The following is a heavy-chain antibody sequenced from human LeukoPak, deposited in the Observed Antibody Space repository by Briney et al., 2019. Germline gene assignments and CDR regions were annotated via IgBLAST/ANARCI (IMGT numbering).Heavy chain of an antibody. D-gene: IGHD2-21*02. V-gene: IGHV3-9*01. CDR1: GFTFDDYA. Sequence: PGRSLRLSCAASGFTFDDYAMHWVRQAPGKGLEWVSGISWNSGSIGYADSVKGRFTISRDNAKNSLYLQMNSLRADDTALYHCARTLRGGDWYFDYWGQGTLVTVSS. J-gene: IGHJ4*02. CDR2: ISWNSGSI. CDR3: ARTLRGGDWYFDY.